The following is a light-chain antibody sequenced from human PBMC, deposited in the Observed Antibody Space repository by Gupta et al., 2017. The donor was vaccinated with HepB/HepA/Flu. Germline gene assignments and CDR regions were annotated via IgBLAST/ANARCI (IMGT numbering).Light chain of an antibody. V-gene: IGLV2-23*02. CDR1: SSDVGTYNL. Sequence: QSALTQPASVSGSPGQSITISCPGTSSDVGTYNLVSWYQQHPGKAPKLMIYDVSKRPSGVSNRFSGSKSGNTASLTISGLQAEDEGDYYCCSYAGSSWVFGGGTKLTVL. CDR3: CSYAGSSWV. J-gene: IGLJ3*02. CDR2: DVS.